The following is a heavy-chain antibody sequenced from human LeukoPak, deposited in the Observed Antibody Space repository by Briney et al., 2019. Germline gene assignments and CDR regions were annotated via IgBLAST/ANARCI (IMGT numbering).Heavy chain of an antibody. CDR1: GFTFSSYG. Sequence: QPGGSLRLSCAASGFTFSSYGMHWVRQAPGMGLEWVAFIRYDGSNKYYADSVKGRFTISRDNSRNTLYLQMNSLRAEDTAVYYCAKEYCSGGSCLNYWGQGTLVTVSS. J-gene: IGHJ4*02. CDR2: IRYDGSNK. CDR3: AKEYCSGGSCLNY. D-gene: IGHD2-15*01. V-gene: IGHV3-30*02.